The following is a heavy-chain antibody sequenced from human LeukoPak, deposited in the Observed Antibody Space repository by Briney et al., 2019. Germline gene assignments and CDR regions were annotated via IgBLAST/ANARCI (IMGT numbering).Heavy chain of an antibody. J-gene: IGHJ4*02. D-gene: IGHD2-2*01. V-gene: IGHV4-59*08. CDR1: GGSISSYY. CDR3: ARLRPGSAFPDY. CDR2: IYYSGST. Sequence: PSETLSLTCAVSGGSISSYYWSWIRQPPGKGLEWIGYIYYSGSTNYNPSLKSRVTISVDTSKNQFSLKLSSVTAADTAVYYCARLRPGSAFPDYWGRGTLVTVSS.